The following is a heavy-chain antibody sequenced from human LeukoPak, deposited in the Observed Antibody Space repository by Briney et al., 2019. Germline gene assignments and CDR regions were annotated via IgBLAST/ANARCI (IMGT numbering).Heavy chain of an antibody. V-gene: IGHV4-38-2*02. J-gene: IGHJ6*02. CDR3: ARAMTVAGHYYYGMDV. CDR2: IYHSGST. Sequence: SETLSLTCSVSGYSISSGYYWGWIRQAPGKGLEWIGSIYHSGSTYHNPSLKSRVTISVDTSKNQFSLKLSSVTAADTAVYYCARAMTVAGHYYYGMDVWGQGTTVTVSS. CDR1: GYSISSGYY. D-gene: IGHD2-15*01.